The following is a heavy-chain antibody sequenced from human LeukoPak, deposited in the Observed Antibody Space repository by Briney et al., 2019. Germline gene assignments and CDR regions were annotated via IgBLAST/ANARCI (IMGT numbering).Heavy chain of an antibody. Sequence: VASVKVSCKASGYTFTSYGISWVRQAPGQGLEWMGWISAYNGNTDYAQKLQDRVTMTTDTSTSTAYMELRSLRSDDTAVYYCARCPVPVAGTWFDPWGQGTLVTVSS. CDR3: ARCPVPVAGTWFDP. J-gene: IGHJ5*02. V-gene: IGHV1-18*01. CDR1: GYTFTSYG. CDR2: ISAYNGNT. D-gene: IGHD6-19*01.